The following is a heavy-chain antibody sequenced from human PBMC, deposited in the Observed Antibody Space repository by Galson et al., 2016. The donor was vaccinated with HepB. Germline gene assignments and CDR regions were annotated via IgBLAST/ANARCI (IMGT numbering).Heavy chain of an antibody. CDR3: VREGGYLDWFFRG. V-gene: IGHV3-9*01. Sequence: SLRLSCAASGFTFDDYTMHWVRQAPGKGLEWVSRISWNSNNIGYADSVKGRFAISRDNAKNSLSIQMNSLRAEDTAMYYCVREGGYLDWFFRGWGQGTLVTVSS. CDR1: GFTFDDYT. CDR2: ISWNSNNI. D-gene: IGHD3-9*01. J-gene: IGHJ4*02.